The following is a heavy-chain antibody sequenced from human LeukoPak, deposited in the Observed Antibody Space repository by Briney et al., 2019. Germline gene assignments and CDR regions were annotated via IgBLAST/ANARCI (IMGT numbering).Heavy chain of an antibody. CDR3: ARASGGYCSSTSCYLFDY. V-gene: IGHV1-18*01. Sequence: ASVKVSCKASGYTFTSYGISWVRQAPGQGLEWMGWISAYNGNTNYAQRLQGRVTMTTDTSTSTAYMELRSLRSDDTAVYYCARASGGYCSSTSCYLFDYWGQGTLVTVSS. D-gene: IGHD2-2*01. J-gene: IGHJ4*02. CDR1: GYTFTSYG. CDR2: ISAYNGNT.